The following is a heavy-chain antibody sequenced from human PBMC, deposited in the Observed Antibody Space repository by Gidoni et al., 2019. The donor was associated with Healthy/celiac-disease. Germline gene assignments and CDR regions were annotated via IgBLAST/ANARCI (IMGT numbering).Heavy chain of an antibody. V-gene: IGHV3-15*07. Sequence: EVQLVESGGGLVKPGGSLRLSCAASGFTCSNAWMNWVLQAPGKGLEWVGRIKSKTDGGTTDYAAPVKGRFTISRDDSKNTLYLQMNSLKTEDTAVYYCTSITVAGTLTTTWGQGTLVTVSS. CDR1: GFTCSNAW. D-gene: IGHD6-19*01. CDR3: TSITVAGTLTTT. CDR2: IKSKTDGGTT. J-gene: IGHJ5*02.